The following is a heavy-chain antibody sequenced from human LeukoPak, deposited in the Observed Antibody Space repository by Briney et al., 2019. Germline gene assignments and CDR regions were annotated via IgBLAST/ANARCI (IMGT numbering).Heavy chain of an antibody. CDR1: GGSMSSGSYY. CDR3: ASRTRYYYGSGRWNWFDP. CDR2: ISTSGST. J-gene: IGHJ5*02. D-gene: IGHD3-10*01. Sequence: SETLSLTCTVSGGSMSSGSYYWSWIRQPAGKGLEWIGRISTSGSTNYNPSLKSRVTISVDTSKNQFSLKLSSVTAADTAVYYCASRTRYYYGSGRWNWFDPWGQGTLVTVSS. V-gene: IGHV4-61*02.